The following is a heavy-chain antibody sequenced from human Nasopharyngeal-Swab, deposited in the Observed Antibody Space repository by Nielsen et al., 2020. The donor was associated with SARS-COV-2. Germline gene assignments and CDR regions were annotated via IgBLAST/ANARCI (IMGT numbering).Heavy chain of an antibody. CDR3: ARAHCVSSTCYADPFDH. V-gene: IGHV4-4*07. CDR1: GGSLSSLY. CDR2: IYTSGST. J-gene: IGHJ4*02. Sequence: SETLSLTCTVSGGSLSSLYWSWIRQPAGKGLEWIGRIYTSGSTNYNPSLKSRVTMSIDTSKNQFSLRLSSVTAADTAVYFCARAHCVSSTCYADPFDHWGQGTLVTVSS. D-gene: IGHD2-2*01.